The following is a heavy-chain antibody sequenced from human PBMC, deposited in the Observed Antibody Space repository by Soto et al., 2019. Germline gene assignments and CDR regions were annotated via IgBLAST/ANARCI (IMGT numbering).Heavy chain of an antibody. Sequence: QITLKESGPTLVKPTQTLTLTCTFSGFSLSSSGVGVGWIRQPPGKALEWLALIYWDDDDRYSPSLKNRLTIPKYTSKNQVVLTMTNMDPVDAATYYCAHIPGHSSGCLDHWRQVILVSVSS. CDR2: IYWDDDD. J-gene: IGHJ4*02. V-gene: IGHV2-5*02. CDR1: GFSLSSSGVG. D-gene: IGHD6-19*01. CDR3: AHIPGHSSGCLDH.